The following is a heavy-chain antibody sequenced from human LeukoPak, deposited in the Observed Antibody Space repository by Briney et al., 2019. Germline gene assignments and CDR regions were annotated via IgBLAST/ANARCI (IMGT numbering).Heavy chain of an antibody. D-gene: IGHD6-19*01. CDR1: GGSISGYY. Sequence: SETLSLTCTVSGGSISGYYWNWIRQPPGKRLEWIGYMHDSGTTKYNPSLKSRVTMSMDTSKNQFSLKLTSVTAADTAVYYCARRYNSGWGSFDYWGQGILVTVSS. CDR2: MHDSGTT. J-gene: IGHJ4*02. CDR3: ARRYNSGWGSFDY. V-gene: IGHV4-59*08.